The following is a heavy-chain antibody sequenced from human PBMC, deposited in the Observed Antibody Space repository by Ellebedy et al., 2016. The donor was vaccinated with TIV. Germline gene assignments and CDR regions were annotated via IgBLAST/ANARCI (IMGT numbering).Heavy chain of an antibody. V-gene: IGHV4-34*10. CDR2: INHSGST. CDR1: GGPFSGYY. Sequence: MPSETLSLTCGVYGGPFSGYYWSRIRQPPGKGLEWLGEINHSGSTNYNPSVKSRNTMSVDTHREQFSLKLSSVTAADTAIYFCAGAYLGDPHWFDPWGQGIPVIVSS. CDR3: AGAYLGDPHWFDP. D-gene: IGHD3-16*01. J-gene: IGHJ5*02.